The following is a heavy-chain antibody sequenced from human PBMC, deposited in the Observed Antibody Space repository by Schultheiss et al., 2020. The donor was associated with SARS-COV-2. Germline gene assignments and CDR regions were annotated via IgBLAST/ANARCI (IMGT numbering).Heavy chain of an antibody. V-gene: IGHV3-7*03. CDR3: ARDDTSYGYFNY. CDR2: IMQGGSEK. Sequence: GESLKISCAASGFTFSRYWMSWVRQAPGKGLEWVANIMQGGSEKYYVDSVKGRFTISRDNSKNTLYLQVNSLRAGDTAVYYCARDDTSYGYFNYWGQGTLVTVSS. J-gene: IGHJ4*02. CDR1: GFTFSRYW. D-gene: IGHD4-17*01.